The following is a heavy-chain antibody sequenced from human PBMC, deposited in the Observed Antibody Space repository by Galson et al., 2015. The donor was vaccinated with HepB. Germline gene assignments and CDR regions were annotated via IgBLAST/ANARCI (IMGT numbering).Heavy chain of an antibody. V-gene: IGHV3-30*04. CDR1: GFTFSSYA. CDR3: TRDSPRVGDSGSFLAHFDY. J-gene: IGHJ4*02. Sequence: SLRLSCAASGFTFSSYAMHWVRQAPGKGLEWVAVISYDGSNKYYADSVKGRFTISRDNSKNTLYLQMNSLRAEDTAMYYCTRDSPRVGDSGSFLAHFDYWGQGTLVIVSS. D-gene: IGHD3-10*01. CDR2: ISYDGSNK.